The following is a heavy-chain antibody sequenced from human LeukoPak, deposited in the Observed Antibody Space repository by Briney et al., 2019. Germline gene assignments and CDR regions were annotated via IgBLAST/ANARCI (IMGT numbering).Heavy chain of an antibody. Sequence: SVKVSCKASGGTFSSYAISWVRQAPGQGLEWMGGIIPIFGTANYAQKFQGRVTITADESTSTAYMELSSLRSEDTAVYFCARAGRYCSAGSCYSDLDFWGQGTLVTVSS. J-gene: IGHJ4*02. D-gene: IGHD2-15*01. V-gene: IGHV1-69*13. CDR3: ARAGRYCSAGSCYSDLDF. CDR1: GGTFSSYA. CDR2: IIPIFGTA.